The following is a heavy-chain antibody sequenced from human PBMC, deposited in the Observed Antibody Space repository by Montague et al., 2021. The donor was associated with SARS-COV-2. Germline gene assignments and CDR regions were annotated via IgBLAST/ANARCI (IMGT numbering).Heavy chain of an antibody. CDR1: ADSITNNY. CDR3: ARGGMYLSY. D-gene: IGHD1-26*01. V-gene: IGHV4-59*13. Sequence: SETLSLTCTVSADSITNNYWTWIRQSPRKGLEWIWHITYRGSTTYNPSLKSRVTTSIDTSKNQFSLILKSVTAADTAVYYCARGGMYLSYWGQGTLVTVSS. J-gene: IGHJ4*02. CDR2: ITYRGST.